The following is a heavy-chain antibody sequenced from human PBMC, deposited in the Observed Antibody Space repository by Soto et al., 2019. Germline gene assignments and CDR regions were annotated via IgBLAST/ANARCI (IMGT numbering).Heavy chain of an antibody. V-gene: IGHV3-13*01. J-gene: IGHJ4*02. CDR1: GFTFSSYD. Sequence: GGSLRLSCAASGFTFSSYDMHWVRQATGKGLEWVSAIGTAGDTYYPGSVKGRFTISRENAKNSLYLQMNSLRAGDTAVYYCARVSFHGGSYYFDYWGQGTLVTVSS. D-gene: IGHD3-10*01. CDR2: IGTAGDT. CDR3: ARVSFHGGSYYFDY.